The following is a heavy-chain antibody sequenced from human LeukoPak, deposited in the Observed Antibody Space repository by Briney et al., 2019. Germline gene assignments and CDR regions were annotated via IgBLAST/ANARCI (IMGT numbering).Heavy chain of an antibody. CDR3: ARGYYGSGSYWSFWY. D-gene: IGHD3-10*01. CDR2: INPNSGGT. CDR1: GYTFTGYY. Sequence: ASVKVSCKASGYTFTGYYMHWVRQAPGQGLEWMGWINPNSGGTNYAQKFQGRVTMTRDTSISTAYMELSRLRSDDTAVYYCARGYYGSGSYWSFWYWGQGTLVTVSS. V-gene: IGHV1-2*02. J-gene: IGHJ4*02.